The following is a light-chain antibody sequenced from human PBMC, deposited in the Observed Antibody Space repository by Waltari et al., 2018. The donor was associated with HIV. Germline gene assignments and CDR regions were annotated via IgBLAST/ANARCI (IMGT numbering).Light chain of an antibody. V-gene: IGLV3-21*02. Sequence: SNVLTQRPSVLVAPGQTARNTCGGSNIGSKRVHWYQQKPGQAPVVGVFDDSERPSAIPVSFSTSDSTNTATLTSMTVEAEAEAYYYWQVWDSRRDLMFGGGTKLTVL. J-gene: IGLJ3*02. CDR3: QVWDSRRDLM. CDR1: NIGSKR. CDR2: DDS.